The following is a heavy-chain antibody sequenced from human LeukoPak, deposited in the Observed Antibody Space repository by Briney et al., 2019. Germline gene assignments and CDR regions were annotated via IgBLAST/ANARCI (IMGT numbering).Heavy chain of an antibody. D-gene: IGHD6-19*01. CDR2: ISAYNGNT. J-gene: IGHJ4*02. Sequence: ASVKVSCKASGYTFTSYGISWVRQAPGQGLEWMGWISAYNGNTNYAQKLQGRVNMTTDTSTSTAYMALRSLRSDDTAVYYCARDVLAVAGTRFDYWGPGTLVTVSS. CDR3: ARDVLAVAGTRFDY. V-gene: IGHV1-18*01. CDR1: GYTFTSYG.